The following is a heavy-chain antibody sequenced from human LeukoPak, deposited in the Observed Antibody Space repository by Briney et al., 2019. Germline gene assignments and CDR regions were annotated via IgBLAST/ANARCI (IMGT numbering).Heavy chain of an antibody. D-gene: IGHD3-22*01. Sequence: PSETLSLTCAVYGGSFSGYYWSWIRQPPGKGLEWIGEINHSGSTNYNPSLKSRVTISVDTSKNQFSLKLSSVTAADTAVYYCARGPRYYYDSSGYYPRGYYGMDVWGQGTTVTVSS. CDR1: GGSFSGYY. V-gene: IGHV4-34*01. CDR2: INHSGST. J-gene: IGHJ6*02. CDR3: ARGPRYYYDSSGYYPRGYYGMDV.